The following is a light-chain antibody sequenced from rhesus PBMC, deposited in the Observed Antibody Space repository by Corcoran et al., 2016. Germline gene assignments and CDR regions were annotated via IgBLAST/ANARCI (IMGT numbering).Light chain of an antibody. V-gene: IGKV4-1*01. J-gene: IGKJ3*01. CDR1: QSLLYSSNNKNY. CDR3: QQCYSSPFT. CDR2: WSS. Sequence: DIVMTQSPDSLAVSLGERVTINCKSIQSLLYSSNNKNYLAWDQQKPGQAPKLLVYWSSTRESGVPNRFSGSGSGADFTLPLLGLQAENVAVYYYQQCYSSPFTFGPGTKLDIK.